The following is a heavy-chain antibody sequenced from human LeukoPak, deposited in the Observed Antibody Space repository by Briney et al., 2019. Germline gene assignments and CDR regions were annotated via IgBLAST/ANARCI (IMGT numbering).Heavy chain of an antibody. CDR1: GGTFSSYA. CDR2: IIPIFGTA. V-gene: IGHV1-69*13. J-gene: IGHJ4*02. Sequence: SVKVSCKASGGTFSSYAISWVRQAPGQGLEWMGGIIPIFGTANYAQKFQGRVTITADESTSTAYMELSSLRSEDTAVYYCARDRVAAAGTIFDYWGQGTLVTVSS. D-gene: IGHD6-13*01. CDR3: ARDRVAAAGTIFDY.